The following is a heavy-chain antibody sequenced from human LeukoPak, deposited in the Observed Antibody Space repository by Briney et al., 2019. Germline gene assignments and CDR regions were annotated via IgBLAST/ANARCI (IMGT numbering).Heavy chain of an antibody. CDR3: ARDYSYYDSSGPIDY. CDR1: GGSISSGSYY. J-gene: IGHJ4*02. D-gene: IGHD3-22*01. V-gene: IGHV4-61*02. CDR2: IYTSGST. Sequence: SETLPLTCTVSGGSISSGSYYWSWIRQPAGKGLEWIGRIYTSGSTNYNPSLKSRVTISVDTSKNQFSLKLSSVTAADTAVYYCARDYSYYDSSGPIDYWGQGTLVTVSS.